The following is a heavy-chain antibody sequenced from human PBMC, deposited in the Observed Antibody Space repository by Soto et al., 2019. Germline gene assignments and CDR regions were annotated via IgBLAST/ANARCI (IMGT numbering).Heavy chain of an antibody. J-gene: IGHJ6*03. CDR2: ISAFNGNT. D-gene: IGHD6-19*01. CDR3: ARDRGVAPPVAGNTHYYYYMDV. V-gene: IGHV1-18*01. CDR1: GYSFTNYG. Sequence: QDQLVQSGAEVKKPGASVTVSCKASGYSFTNYGITWVRQAPGQGLEWLGWISAFNGNTHYAQKVQGRVTMTTGASTSTAYMELRSLRSDDTAVYYCARDRGVAPPVAGNTHYYYYMDVWGKGTTVTVSS.